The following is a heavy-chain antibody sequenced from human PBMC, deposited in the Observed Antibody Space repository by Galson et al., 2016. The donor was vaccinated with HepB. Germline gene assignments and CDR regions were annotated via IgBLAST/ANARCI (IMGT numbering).Heavy chain of an antibody. Sequence: SLRLSCATSGFTFSRYWMSWVRQAPGKGLEWVANINQDGREKYYVDSVKGPLTISRDNAKNSLYLQMNSLRVEDTALYYCARWGDDCSSTSCHPHSMDVWGQGTTVIASS. CDR1: GFTFSRYW. V-gene: IGHV3-7*01. CDR3: ARWGDDCSSTSCHPHSMDV. J-gene: IGHJ6*02. D-gene: IGHD2-2*01. CDR2: INQDGREK.